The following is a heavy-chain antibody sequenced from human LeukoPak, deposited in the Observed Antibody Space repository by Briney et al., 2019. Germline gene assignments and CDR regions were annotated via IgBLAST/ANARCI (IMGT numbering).Heavy chain of an antibody. V-gene: IGHV1-8*01. D-gene: IGHD2-15*01. Sequence: ASVKVSCKASGYTFTSYDINWVRQATGQGLEWMGWMNPNSGNTGYAQKFQGRVTMTRNTSISTAYMELSSLRSEDTAVYYCARDVAVLATTLYYYYYFGMDVWGQGTAVTVSS. CDR1: GYTFTSYD. CDR3: ARDVAVLATTLYYYYYFGMDV. CDR2: MNPNSGNT. J-gene: IGHJ6*02.